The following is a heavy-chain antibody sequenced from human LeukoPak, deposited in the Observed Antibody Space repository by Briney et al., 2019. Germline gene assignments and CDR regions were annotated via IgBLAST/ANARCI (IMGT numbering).Heavy chain of an antibody. Sequence: GGSLRLSCAASGFTFSYVWMTWVRQAPGKGLEWVGRIKSKTDGGTTDYAAPVKDRFTISRDDSKSTLYLQMNSLRAEDTAVYYCAREMGSTWNVPIDYWGQGTLVTVSS. CDR1: GFTFSYVW. CDR2: IKSKTDGGTT. CDR3: AREMGSTWNVPIDY. J-gene: IGHJ4*02. D-gene: IGHD6-13*01. V-gene: IGHV3-15*01.